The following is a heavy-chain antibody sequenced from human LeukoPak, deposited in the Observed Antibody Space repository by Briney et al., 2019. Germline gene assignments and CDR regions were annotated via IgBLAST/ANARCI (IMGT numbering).Heavy chain of an antibody. CDR3: ARATSGGSYDSYYFDY. CDR1: GYTFTAYY. CDR2: INPSGGST. Sequence: GASVKVSCKASGYTFTAYYMHWVRQAPGQGLEWMGIINPSGGSTSYAQKFQGRVTMTRDTSTSTVYMELSSLRSEDTAVYYCARATSGGSYDSYYFDYWGQGTLVTVSS. J-gene: IGHJ4*02. D-gene: IGHD1-26*01. V-gene: IGHV1-46*01.